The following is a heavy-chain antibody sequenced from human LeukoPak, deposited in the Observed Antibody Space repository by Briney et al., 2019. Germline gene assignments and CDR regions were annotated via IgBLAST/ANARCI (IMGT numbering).Heavy chain of an antibody. J-gene: IGHJ4*02. CDR3: AKVPYYDILTGYPIPYYFDY. CDR1: GFTFSSYW. D-gene: IGHD3-9*01. V-gene: IGHV3-23*01. Sequence: GGSLRLSCAASGFTFSSYWMNWARQAPGKGLEWVSAISGSGGSTYYADSVKGRFTISRDNSKNTLYLQMNSLRAEDTAVYYCAKVPYYDILTGYPIPYYFDYWGQGTLVTVSS. CDR2: ISGSGGST.